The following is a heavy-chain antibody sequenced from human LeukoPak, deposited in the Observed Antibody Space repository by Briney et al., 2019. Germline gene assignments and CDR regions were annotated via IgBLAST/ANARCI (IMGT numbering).Heavy chain of an antibody. D-gene: IGHD3-10*01. V-gene: IGHV3-21*01. J-gene: IGHJ4*02. CDR1: GFTFSSYS. Sequence: TGGSLRLSCAASGFTFSSYSMNWVRQAPGKGLEWVSSISSSSSYIYYADSVKSRFTISRDNAKNSLYLQMNSLRAEDTAVYYCARRSRGVTNDFDYWGQGTLVTVSS. CDR3: ARRSRGVTNDFDY. CDR2: ISSSSSYI.